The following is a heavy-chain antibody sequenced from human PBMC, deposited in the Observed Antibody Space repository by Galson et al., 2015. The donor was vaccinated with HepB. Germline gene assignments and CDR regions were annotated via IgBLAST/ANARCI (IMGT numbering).Heavy chain of an antibody. CDR3: ARRYFPRSGSSFPYYFDY. V-gene: IGHV5-51*01. CDR1: GYSFTSYW. CDR2: IYPSDSDA. D-gene: IGHD2/OR15-2a*01. Sequence: QSGAEVKKPGESLKISCQGSGYSFTSYWSAWVRQMPGKGLEWMGIIYPSDSDAKYSRSFEGQVTISVDNSIRTAYLQWSSLKASDTATYYCARRYFPRSGSSFPYYFDYWGQGTFVTVSS. J-gene: IGHJ4*02.